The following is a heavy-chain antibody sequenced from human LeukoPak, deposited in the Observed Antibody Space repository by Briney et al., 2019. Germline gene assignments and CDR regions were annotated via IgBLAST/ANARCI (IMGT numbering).Heavy chain of an antibody. CDR1: GFDFSRYS. J-gene: IGHJ4*02. Sequence: PGGSLRLSCAASGFDFSRYSMNWVRQAPGKGLEWVSYITIGGSTIDYADSVKGRFTISRDNAKNSLFLQMNSLRAEDTAVYYCARDIRRRPSVPDVDQWGQGTLVTVSS. CDR2: ITIGGSTI. D-gene: IGHD6-25*01. CDR3: ARDIRRRPSVPDVDQ. V-gene: IGHV3-48*04.